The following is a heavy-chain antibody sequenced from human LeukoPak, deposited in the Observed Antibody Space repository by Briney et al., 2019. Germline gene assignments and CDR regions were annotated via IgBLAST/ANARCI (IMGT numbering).Heavy chain of an antibody. CDR2: ISSSSSYI. CDR3: AKDRYYGSGSYYNDFPDY. D-gene: IGHD3-10*01. Sequence: GGSLRLSCAASGFTFSSYSMNWVRQAPGKGLEWVSSISSSSSYIYYADSVKGRFTISRDNSKNTLYLQMNSLRAEDTAVYYCAKDRYYGSGSYYNDFPDYWGQGTPVTVSS. CDR1: GFTFSSYS. V-gene: IGHV3-21*01. J-gene: IGHJ4*02.